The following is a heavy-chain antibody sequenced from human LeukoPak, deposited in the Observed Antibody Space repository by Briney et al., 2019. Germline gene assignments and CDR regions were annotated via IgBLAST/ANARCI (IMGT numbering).Heavy chain of an antibody. CDR1: GGSISTYY. CDR2: IYTSGST. J-gene: IGHJ6*03. CDR3: ARENDILTGDYYMDV. D-gene: IGHD3-9*01. Sequence: SETLSLTCTVSGGSISTYYWSWIRQPAGKRLEWIGRIYTSGSTNYNPSLKRRVTMSVDTSKNQFSLKLSSVTAADTAVYYCARENDILTGDYYMDVWGKGTTVTVSS. V-gene: IGHV4-4*07.